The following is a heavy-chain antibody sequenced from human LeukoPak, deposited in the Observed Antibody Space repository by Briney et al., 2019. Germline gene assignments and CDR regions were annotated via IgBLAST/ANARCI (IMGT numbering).Heavy chain of an antibody. J-gene: IGHJ4*02. D-gene: IGHD3-22*01. CDR3: ARLKGYDSSGYHDY. CDR1: GCTFISYA. CDR2: IIPIFGTA. Sequence: SVNVSFKASGCTFISYAISWVRQAPGQGREWMGGIIPIFGTANYAQKFQGRVTITTDESTSTAYMELRSLRSDDTAVYYCARLKGYDSSGYHDYWGQGTLVTVSS. V-gene: IGHV1-69*05.